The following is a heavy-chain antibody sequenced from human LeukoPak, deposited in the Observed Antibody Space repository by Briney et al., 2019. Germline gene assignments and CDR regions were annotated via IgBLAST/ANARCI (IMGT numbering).Heavy chain of an antibody. V-gene: IGHV1-24*01. CDR1: GYTLTVLS. CDR2: FDPEDGET. D-gene: IGHD1-26*01. J-gene: IGHJ4*02. Sequence: ASVKVSCKVSGYTLTVLSMHWVRQAPGKGLGWRGGFDPEDGETIYAEKFQGRVTMTEDTSIETAYLELSSLRSEDTAVYYCATSSGELLGREFDYWGQGTLVTVSS. CDR3: ATSSGELLGREFDY.